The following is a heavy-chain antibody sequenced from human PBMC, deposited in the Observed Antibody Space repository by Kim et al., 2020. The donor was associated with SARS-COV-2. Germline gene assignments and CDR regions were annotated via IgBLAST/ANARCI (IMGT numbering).Heavy chain of an antibody. CDR1: GFTFSSYA. D-gene: IGHD3-3*01. Sequence: GGSLRLSCAASGFTFSSYAMSWVRQAPGKGLEWVSVISGGGVNKFYADSVRGRFTISRDNSKNTLFLQMNSLRDEDTALYYCAKVVVMDDYNYYYYYGMDGWGQGTTVTGSS. CDR3: AKVVVMDDYNYYYYYGMDG. J-gene: IGHJ6*02. V-gene: IGHV3-23*01. CDR2: ISGGGVNK.